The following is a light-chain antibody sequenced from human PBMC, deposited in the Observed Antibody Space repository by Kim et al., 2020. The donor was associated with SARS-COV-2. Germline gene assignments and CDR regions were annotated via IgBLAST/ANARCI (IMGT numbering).Light chain of an antibody. CDR3: STRDSSGGHQGG. Sequence: QIVITSQGGNIISIYAAWLHQKKGQAALVVIFGGNNRPSGVPDGFSGSTSGKTASLTITRVQAEDEADYYCSTRDSSGGHQGGFGGGTQLTVL. J-gene: IGLJ3*02. CDR1: NIISIY. CDR2: GGN. V-gene: IGLV3-19*01.